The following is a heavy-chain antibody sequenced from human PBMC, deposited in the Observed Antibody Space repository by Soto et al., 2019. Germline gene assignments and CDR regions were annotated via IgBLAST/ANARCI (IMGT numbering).Heavy chain of an antibody. J-gene: IGHJ4*02. CDR2: IIPILGIA. V-gene: IGHV1-69*02. CDR1: GGTFRSCT. Sequence: SERVSCCASGGTFRSCTISWVRQAPGQGLEWMGRIIPILGIANHAQKFQGRVTITADKSTSTAYMELSSLRSEDTAVYYCAAVAGRIDYWGQGTLVTVSS. CDR3: AAVAGRIDY. D-gene: IGHD6-19*01.